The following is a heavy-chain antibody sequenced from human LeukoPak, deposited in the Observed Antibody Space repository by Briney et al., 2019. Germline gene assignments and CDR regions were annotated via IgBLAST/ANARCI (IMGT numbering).Heavy chain of an antibody. CDR3: ARRGDRFDY. J-gene: IGHJ4*02. D-gene: IGHD3-16*01. Sequence: GGSLRLSCVASGFTFSNYWMSWVRQAPGKGLEWVANIKQDGSEKYYVDSVKGRFTISRDNAKNSLYLQMNSLRAEDTAVYYCARRGDRFDYWGQGTLVTVSS. CDR1: GFTFSNYW. CDR2: IKQDGSEK. V-gene: IGHV3-7*01.